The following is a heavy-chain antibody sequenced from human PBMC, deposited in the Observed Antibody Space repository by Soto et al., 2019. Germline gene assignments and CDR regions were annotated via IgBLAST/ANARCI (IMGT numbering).Heavy chain of an antibody. D-gene: IGHD5-18*01. Sequence: QVQLVQSGAEVKKPGSSVKVSCKASGGTFRSYAISWVRQAPGQGLEWMGGIIPIFGTANYAQKFQGRVTITADESTSTAYMELSSLRSEDTAVYYCARTSPYSYGHYYFDYWGQGTLVTVSS. V-gene: IGHV1-69*01. J-gene: IGHJ4*02. CDR2: IIPIFGTA. CDR3: ARTSPYSYGHYYFDY. CDR1: GGTFRSYA.